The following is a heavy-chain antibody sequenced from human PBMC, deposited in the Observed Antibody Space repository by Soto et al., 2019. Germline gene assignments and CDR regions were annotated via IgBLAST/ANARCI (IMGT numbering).Heavy chain of an antibody. CDR1: GITFHSYA. CDR3: SNYLGDNLGYPYIF. J-gene: IGHJ4*02. V-gene: IGHV3-23*01. CDR2: IGGSGGTT. Sequence: GGSLRLSCAASGITFHSYAMSWVRQAPGKGLEWVSAIGGSGGTTFYADSVKGRFTISRDNSKNPLYLQMNSLRAEDTSLYYWSNYLGDNLGYPYIFWAQGTLGTVSA. D-gene: IGHD5-12*01.